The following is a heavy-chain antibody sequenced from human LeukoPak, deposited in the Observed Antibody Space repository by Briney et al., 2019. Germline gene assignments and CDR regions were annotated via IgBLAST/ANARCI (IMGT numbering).Heavy chain of an antibody. CDR3: AKLLRDETIYDF. D-gene: IGHD1/OR15-1a*01. CDR1: GFTFSSYA. V-gene: IGHV3-23*01. J-gene: IGHJ4*01. Sequence: GGSLRLSCAASGFTFSSYAMSWVRQAPGKGLEWVSAISGSDPGTYYADSVKGRFTISRDNAKNSLLLQMNSLRAEDTAFYYCAKLLRDETIYDFWGRGDLVTVSS. CDR2: ISGSDPGT.